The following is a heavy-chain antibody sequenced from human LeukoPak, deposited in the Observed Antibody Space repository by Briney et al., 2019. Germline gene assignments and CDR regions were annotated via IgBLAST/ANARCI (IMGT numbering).Heavy chain of an antibody. CDR2: FDLEVGET. J-gene: IGHJ5*02. Sequence: ASVKVSCKVTVNTLSEFSMHGVRQSPGKGLEWMGGFDLEVGETLYAQKLQGRVTMTEDTSTETAYMELSSLRSEDTAVYYCATDLLAGGLKTFDPWGQGTLVTVSS. V-gene: IGHV1-24*01. CDR1: VNTLSEFS. CDR3: ATDLLAGGLKTFDP.